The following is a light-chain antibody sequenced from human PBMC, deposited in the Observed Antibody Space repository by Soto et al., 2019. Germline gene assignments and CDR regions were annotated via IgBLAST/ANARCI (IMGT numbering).Light chain of an antibody. CDR1: QSISNY. CDR3: QQSYNIPPT. Sequence: DIQMTQSPSSLSASVVDRVTLTCRASQSISNYLNWYQQKAGIAPKLLIYAATTLQRGVPSRFSGSGSGTDFTLTITSLQPEDFAIYFCQQSYNIPPTFGQGTRLEIK. J-gene: IGKJ5*01. V-gene: IGKV1-39*01. CDR2: AAT.